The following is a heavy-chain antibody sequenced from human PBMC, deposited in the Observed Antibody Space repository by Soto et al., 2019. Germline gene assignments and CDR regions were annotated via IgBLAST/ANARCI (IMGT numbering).Heavy chain of an antibody. J-gene: IGHJ4*02. CDR1: GGSFSGYY. Sequence: SETLSLTCAVYGGSFSGYYWSWIRQPPGKGLEWIGEINHSGSTNYNPSLKSRVTISVDTSKNQFSLKLSSVTAADTAVYYCARTRGVAVAGRKHFDYWGQGTLVTSPQ. CDR2: INHSGST. CDR3: ARTRGVAVAGRKHFDY. V-gene: IGHV4-34*01. D-gene: IGHD6-19*01.